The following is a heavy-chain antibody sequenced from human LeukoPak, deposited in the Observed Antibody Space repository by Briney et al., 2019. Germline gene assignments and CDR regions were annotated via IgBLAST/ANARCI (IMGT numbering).Heavy chain of an antibody. J-gene: IGHJ4*02. Sequence: GASVKVSCKASGYTFTSYAMHWVRQAPGQRLEWMGWINAGNGNTKYSQKFQGRVAMTRDTSTSTVYMELSSLRSEDTAVYYCARDSAVVTAILDYWGQGTLVTVSS. CDR3: ARDSAVVTAILDY. D-gene: IGHD2-21*02. CDR2: INAGNGNT. CDR1: GYTFTSYA. V-gene: IGHV1-3*01.